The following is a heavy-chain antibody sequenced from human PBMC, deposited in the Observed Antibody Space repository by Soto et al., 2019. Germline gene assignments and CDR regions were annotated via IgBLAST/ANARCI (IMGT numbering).Heavy chain of an antibody. CDR1: GYTFTSYG. CDR3: ARAPPDIVVVVAATPDDY. Sequence: QVQLVQSGAEVKKPGASVKVSCKASGYTFTSYGISWVRQAPGQGLEGMGWISAYNGNTNYAQKLQGRGTMTTDTSTSTAYMELRSLRSDDTAVYYCARAPPDIVVVVAATPDDYWGQGTLVTVSS. V-gene: IGHV1-18*01. CDR2: ISAYNGNT. D-gene: IGHD2-15*01. J-gene: IGHJ4*02.